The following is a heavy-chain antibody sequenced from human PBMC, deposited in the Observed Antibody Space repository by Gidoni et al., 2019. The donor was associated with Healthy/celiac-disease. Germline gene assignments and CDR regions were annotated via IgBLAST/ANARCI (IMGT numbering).Heavy chain of an antibody. CDR3: SSYYYDSSGYQDAFDI. Sequence: EVQLVESGGGLVQPGRYLRLSCTAAGFTFGDYAMSWVRQAPGKGLEWVGFIRSKAYGGTTEYAASVKGRFTISRDDSKSIAYLQMNSLKTEDTAVYYCSSYYYDSSGYQDAFDIWGQGTMVTVSS. V-gene: IGHV3-49*04. J-gene: IGHJ3*02. D-gene: IGHD3-22*01. CDR2: IRSKAYGGTT. CDR1: GFTFGDYA.